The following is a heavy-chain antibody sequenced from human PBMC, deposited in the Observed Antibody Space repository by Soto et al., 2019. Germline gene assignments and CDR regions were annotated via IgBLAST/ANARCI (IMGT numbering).Heavy chain of an antibody. CDR3: ARQQYCSGGSCPMGNDY. D-gene: IGHD2-15*01. CDR2: IYPGDSDT. J-gene: IGHJ4*02. CDR1: GYSFTSYW. V-gene: IGHV5-51*01. Sequence: GESLKISCKGSGYSFTSYWIGWVRQMPGKGLEWMGIIYPGDSDTRYSPSFQGQVTISADKSISTAYLQWSSLKASDTAMYYCARQQYCSGGSCPMGNDYWGQGTLVTVSS.